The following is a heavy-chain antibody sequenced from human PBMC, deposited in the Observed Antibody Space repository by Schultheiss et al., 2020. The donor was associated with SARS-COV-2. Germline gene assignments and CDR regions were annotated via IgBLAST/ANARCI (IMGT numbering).Heavy chain of an antibody. V-gene: IGHV4-59*08. Sequence: SETLSLTCTVSGGSISSYYWSWIRQPPGKGLEWIGYIYYSGSTNYNPSLKSRVTISVDTSKNQFSLKLSSVTAADTAVYYCARAAMADWYFDLWGRGTLVTVSS. D-gene: IGHD5-18*01. CDR2: IYYSGST. CDR3: ARAAMADWYFDL. J-gene: IGHJ2*01. CDR1: GGSISSYY.